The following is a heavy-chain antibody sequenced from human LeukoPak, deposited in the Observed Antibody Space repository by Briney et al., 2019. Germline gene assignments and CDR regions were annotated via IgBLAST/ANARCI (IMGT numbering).Heavy chain of an antibody. CDR2: INAGNGNT. Sequence: ASVTVSCTASGYTFTSYAMHWVRQAPGQRLEWMGWINAGNGNTIYSQKFQGRVTITRDTSANTAYMELRSLRSDDTAVYYCARGGWTIVVVPAFYGMDVWGQGTTVTVSS. J-gene: IGHJ6*02. V-gene: IGHV1-3*01. CDR3: ARGGWTIVVVPAFYGMDV. D-gene: IGHD2-2*01. CDR1: GYTFTSYA.